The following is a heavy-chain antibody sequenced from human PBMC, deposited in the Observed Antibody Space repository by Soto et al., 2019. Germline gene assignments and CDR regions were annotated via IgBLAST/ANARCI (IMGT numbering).Heavy chain of an antibody. CDR3: ARGGYNFDY. CDR2: IYYSGTT. CDR1: DGSIGAYC. J-gene: IGHJ4*02. D-gene: IGHD5-18*01. V-gene: IGHV4-59*07. Sequence: PSDSLSNSCAVSDGSIGAYCWSWIRQPPGKGLECIGYIYYSGTTNYNPSLKSRVTISVDTSKNQFSLKLTSVTAADTAIYYCARGGYNFDYWGQGTLVTVSS.